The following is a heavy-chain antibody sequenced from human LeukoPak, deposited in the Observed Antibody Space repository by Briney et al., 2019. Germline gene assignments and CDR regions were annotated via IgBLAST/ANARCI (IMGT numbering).Heavy chain of an antibody. V-gene: IGHV1-18*04. CDR2: ISTYNGDT. J-gene: IGHJ5*01. D-gene: IGHD6-19*01. CDR1: GYTFTEYG. Sequence: ASVKVSCKASGYTFTEYGISWVRQAPGQSLEWMAWISTYNGDTEYSQKLHGRFTLTSDASTNTVYMELRALTSDDTAVYYCARDPSNTSGWYIWFDFWGQGTLVTVSS. CDR3: ARDPSNTSGWYIWFDF.